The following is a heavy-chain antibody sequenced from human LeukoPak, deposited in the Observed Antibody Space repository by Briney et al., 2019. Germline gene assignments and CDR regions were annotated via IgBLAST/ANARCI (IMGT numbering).Heavy chain of an antibody. D-gene: IGHD2-2*01. J-gene: IGHJ4*02. CDR1: GFTFSSYV. Sequence: GRSLRLSCAASGFTFSSYVMHWVRQAPGKGLEWVAVISYDGSNKYYADSVKGRFTISRDNSKNTLYLQMNSLRAEDTAVYYCAREAGTVVPAAHFDYWGQGTLVTVSS. CDR3: AREAGTVVPAAHFDY. CDR2: ISYDGSNK. V-gene: IGHV3-30*04.